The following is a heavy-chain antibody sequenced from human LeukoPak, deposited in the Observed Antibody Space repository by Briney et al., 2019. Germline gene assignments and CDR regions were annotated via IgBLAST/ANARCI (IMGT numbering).Heavy chain of an antibody. Sequence: PSETLSLTCTVSGGSISSSSYYWGWIRQPPGKGLEWIGSIYYSGSTYYNPSLKSRVTISVDTSKNQFSLKLSSVTAADTAVYYCARNRSYCSSTSCYLTEFDYWGQGTLVTVSS. D-gene: IGHD2-2*01. CDR2: IYYSGST. J-gene: IGHJ4*02. CDR3: ARNRSYCSSTSCYLTEFDY. V-gene: IGHV4-39*07. CDR1: GGSISSSSYY.